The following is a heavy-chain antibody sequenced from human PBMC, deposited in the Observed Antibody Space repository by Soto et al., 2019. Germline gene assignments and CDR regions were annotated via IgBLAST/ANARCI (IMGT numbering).Heavy chain of an antibody. CDR3: ARDRSGWVFED. CDR1: GYTFTTYG. D-gene: IGHD6-19*01. V-gene: IGHV1-18*01. J-gene: IGHJ1*01. Sequence: QVQLVQSGAEVKKPGASVKVSCKASGYTFTTYGISWVRQAPGQGPEWLGWISAYNGDTNYAQKFRGRVTVTTDTSTSTAYMELRSLRSDDTAVYYCARDRSGWVFEDWGQGTLVIVSS. CDR2: ISAYNGDT.